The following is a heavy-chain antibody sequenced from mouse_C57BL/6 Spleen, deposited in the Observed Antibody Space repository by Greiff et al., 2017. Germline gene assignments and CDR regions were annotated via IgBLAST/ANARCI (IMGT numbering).Heavy chain of an antibody. CDR2: IRNKANGYTT. D-gene: IGHD3-1*01. CDR1: GFTFTDYY. J-gene: IGHJ2*01. CDR3: ARYSGWDGYFDY. V-gene: IGHV7-3*01. Sequence: EVKLMESGGGLVQPGGSLSLSCAASGFTFTDYYMSWVRQPPGKALEWLGFIRNKANGYTTEYSASVKGRFTISRDNSQSILYLQMNALRAEDSATYYCARYSGWDGYFDYWGQGTTLTVSS.